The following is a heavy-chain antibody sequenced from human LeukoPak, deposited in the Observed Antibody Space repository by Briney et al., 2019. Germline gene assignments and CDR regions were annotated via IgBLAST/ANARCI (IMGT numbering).Heavy chain of an antibody. CDR3: AKDKSYYDSSGYYYFGFDP. V-gene: IGHV3-30*18. J-gene: IGHJ5*02. Sequence: GGSLRLSCAASGFTFSSYGMHWVRQAPGKGLEWVAVISYDESDKYYADSVKGRFTISRDSSKNTLYLQMNSLRAEDTAVYYCAKDKSYYDSSGYYYFGFDPWGQGTLVTVSS. CDR1: GFTFSSYG. D-gene: IGHD3-22*01. CDR2: ISYDESDK.